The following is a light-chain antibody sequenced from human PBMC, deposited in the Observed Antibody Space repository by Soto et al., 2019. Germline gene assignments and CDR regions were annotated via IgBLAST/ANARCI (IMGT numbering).Light chain of an antibody. CDR2: GAS. J-gene: IGKJ1*01. CDR1: QSVGSN. CDR3: QQYNNWPQT. V-gene: IGKV3-15*01. Sequence: EIVLTQAPATLSVSPGERDTLSCRASQSVGSNLAWYQQKPGQAPRLLIFGASTRATGIPGRFSGSGSGTEFTLTISSLQSEDFAVYYCQQYNNWPQTFGQGTKVDIK.